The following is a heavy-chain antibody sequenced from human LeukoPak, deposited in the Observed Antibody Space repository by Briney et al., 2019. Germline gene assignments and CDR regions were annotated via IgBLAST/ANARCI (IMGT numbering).Heavy chain of an antibody. V-gene: IGHV5-51*01. CDR2: IYPGDSDT. CDR3: ARSPRISIFGVVITHYMDV. CDR1: GYSFSSDW. J-gene: IGHJ6*03. D-gene: IGHD3-3*01. Sequence: GESLKISCKGSGYSFSSDWIGWVRQMPGKGLEWMGVIYPGDSDTRYSPSFQGQVTISADKSSSTAYLQWSSLKASDTAMYYCARSPRISIFGVVITHYMDVWGKGTTVTVSS.